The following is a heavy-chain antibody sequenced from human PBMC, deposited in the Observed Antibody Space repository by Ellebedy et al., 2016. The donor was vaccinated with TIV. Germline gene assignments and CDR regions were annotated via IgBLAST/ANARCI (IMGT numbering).Heavy chain of an antibody. Sequence: GESLKISCAASGFIFSDYYMSWIRQAPGKGLEWVSYISSSGSPIYYADSVKGRFTISRDNAKNSLYLQMNSLRAEDTAVYYCARDVRFIDQQHNWFDPWGQGTLVTVSS. D-gene: IGHD6-13*01. J-gene: IGHJ5*02. CDR3: ARDVRFIDQQHNWFDP. CDR2: ISSSGSPI. V-gene: IGHV3-11*01. CDR1: GFIFSDYY.